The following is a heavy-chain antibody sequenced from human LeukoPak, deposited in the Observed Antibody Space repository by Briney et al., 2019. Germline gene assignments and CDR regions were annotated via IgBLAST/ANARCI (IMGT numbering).Heavy chain of an antibody. V-gene: IGHV3-30*18. CDR3: AKGHPNIAVESLQFDY. Sequence: GGSLRLSCAASGFTFSSYGMHWVRQAPGKGLEWVAVVSYDGSNKYYADSVKGRFTISRDNSKNTLYLQMNSLRAEDTAVYYYAKGHPNIAVESLQFDYWGQGTLVTVSS. CDR1: GFTFSSYG. CDR2: VSYDGSNK. D-gene: IGHD6-19*01. J-gene: IGHJ4*02.